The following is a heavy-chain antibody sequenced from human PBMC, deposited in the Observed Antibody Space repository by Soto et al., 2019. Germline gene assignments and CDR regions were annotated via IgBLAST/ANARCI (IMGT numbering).Heavy chain of an antibody. D-gene: IGHD3-10*01. CDR2: ISSSGSTI. J-gene: IGHJ5*02. Sequence: GGSLRLSCAASGFTFSDYYMSWIRQAPGKGLEWVSYISSSGSTIYYADSVKGRFTISRDNAKNSLYLQMNSLRAEDTAVYYCARDRRFGELLDWFDPWGQGTLVTVSS. CDR1: GFTFSDYY. CDR3: ARDRRFGELLDWFDP. V-gene: IGHV3-11*01.